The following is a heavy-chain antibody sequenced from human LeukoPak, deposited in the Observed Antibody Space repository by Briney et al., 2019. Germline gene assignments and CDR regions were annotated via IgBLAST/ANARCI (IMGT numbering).Heavy chain of an antibody. CDR1: GDSISSGTYY. CDR2: IYSSGNT. Sequence: SETLSHSCTVSGDSISSGTYYWNWIRQPAGKRPEWIGRIYSSGNTYYNPSLKSRVTISVDTSKNQFSLKLSSVTAADTAVYYCARGSTHYYYYYMDVWGKGTTVTISS. V-gene: IGHV4-61*02. CDR3: ARGSTHYYYYYMDV. D-gene: IGHD1-26*01. J-gene: IGHJ6*03.